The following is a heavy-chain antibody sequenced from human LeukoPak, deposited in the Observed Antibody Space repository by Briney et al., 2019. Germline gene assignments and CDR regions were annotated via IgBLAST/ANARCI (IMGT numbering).Heavy chain of an antibody. CDR3: TKAPIVSCSGAFCYPFDS. CDR1: GFTFSGSA. D-gene: IGHD2-15*01. Sequence: GGSLRLSCAASGFTFSGSALHWVRQASGKGLEWVGRIRSTANGYATAYAASVKGRFTISRDNAKNSLFLQMNSLRAEDTAIYYCTKAPIVSCSGAFCYPFDSWGQGTLVTVSS. V-gene: IGHV3-73*01. CDR2: IRSTANGYAT. J-gene: IGHJ4*02.